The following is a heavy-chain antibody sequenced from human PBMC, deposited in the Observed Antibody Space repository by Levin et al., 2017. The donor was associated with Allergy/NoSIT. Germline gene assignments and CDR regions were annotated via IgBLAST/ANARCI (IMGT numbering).Heavy chain of an antibody. D-gene: IGHD3-10*01. J-gene: IGHJ6*03. CDR2: IKQDGSEK. CDR1: GFTFSSYW. CDR3: ARVWRKYYYGSGSYYNGYYMDV. Sequence: GESLKISCAASGFTFSSYWMSWVRQAPGKGLEWVANIKQDGSEKYYVDSVKGRFTISRDNAKNSLYLQMNSLRAEDTAVYYCARVWRKYYYGSGSYYNGYYMDVWGKGTTVTVSS. V-gene: IGHV3-7*01.